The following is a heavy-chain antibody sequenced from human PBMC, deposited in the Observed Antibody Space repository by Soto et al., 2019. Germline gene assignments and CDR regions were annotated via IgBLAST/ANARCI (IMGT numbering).Heavy chain of an antibody. J-gene: IGHJ3*02. Sequence: QVQLVQSGAEMKKPGSSVKVSCKASGGSFSSNAISWVRQAPGQGLEWMGGIIPILGSANYAQKFQDRLTITTDGSTTTTYMELNSLRSEDAAVYYCASRERVDAFDIWGQGTLVTVSS. V-gene: IGHV1-69*01. CDR3: ASRERVDAFDI. CDR1: GGSFSSNA. D-gene: IGHD1-26*01. CDR2: IIPILGSA.